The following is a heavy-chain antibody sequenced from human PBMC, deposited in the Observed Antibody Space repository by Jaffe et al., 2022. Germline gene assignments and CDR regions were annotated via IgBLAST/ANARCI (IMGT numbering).Heavy chain of an antibody. CDR3: ARGDPPYGSGSYYNGYEAFDI. J-gene: IGHJ3*02. CDR2: INPNSGGT. CDR1: GYTFTGYY. V-gene: IGHV1-2*02. Sequence: QVQLVQSGAEVKKPGASVKVSCKASGYTFTGYYMHWVRQAPGQGLEWMGWINPNSGGTNYAQKFQGRVTMTRDTSISTAYMELSRLRSDDTAVYYCARGDPPYGSGSYYNGYEAFDIWGQGTMVTVSS. D-gene: IGHD3-10*01.